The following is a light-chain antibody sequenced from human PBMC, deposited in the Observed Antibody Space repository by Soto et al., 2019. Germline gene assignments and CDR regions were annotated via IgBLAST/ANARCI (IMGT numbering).Light chain of an antibody. Sequence: VLTPPPSSTCYPGQSVSISSTGTSRDVGAYDYVSWYQQHPGKAPKLMIYEINKRPSGVPDRFSGSKSGNTASLTVSGLQAEDEADYYCRSFAGSNNLRYVYGTGTTVT. CDR3: RSFAGSNNLRYV. CDR2: EIN. J-gene: IGLJ1*01. CDR1: SRDVGAYDY. V-gene: IGLV2-8*01.